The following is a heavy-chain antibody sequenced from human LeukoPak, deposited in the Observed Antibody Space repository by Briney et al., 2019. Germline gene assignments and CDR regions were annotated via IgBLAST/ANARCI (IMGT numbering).Heavy chain of an antibody. CDR2: IIPIFGTA. V-gene: IGHV1-69*13. CDR3: ARAVYRYYYGSGSYSDFDY. J-gene: IGHJ4*02. CDR1: GGTFSSYA. Sequence: SVKVSCKASGGTFSSYAIRWVRQAPGQGLEWMEGIIPIFGTANYAQKLQGRVTITAHESTSTAYMELSSLRSEGTAVYYCARAVYRYYYGSGSYSDFDYWGQGTLVTVSS. D-gene: IGHD3-10*01.